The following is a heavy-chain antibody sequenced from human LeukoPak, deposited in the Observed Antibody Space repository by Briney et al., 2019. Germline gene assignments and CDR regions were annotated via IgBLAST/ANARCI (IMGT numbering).Heavy chain of an antibody. CDR2: IYYSGST. J-gene: IGHJ4*02. Sequence: SETLSLTCTVSGGSISSYYWSRIRQPPGKGLEWIGYIYYSGSTNYNPSLKSRVTISVDTSKNQFSLRLSSVTAADTAVYYCARVSLSSGVPFDYWGQGTLVTVSS. D-gene: IGHD3-10*01. V-gene: IGHV4-59*01. CDR3: ARVSLSSGVPFDY. CDR1: GGSISSYY.